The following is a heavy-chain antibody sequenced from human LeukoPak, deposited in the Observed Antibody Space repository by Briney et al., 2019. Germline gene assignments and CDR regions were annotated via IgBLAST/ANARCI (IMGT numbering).Heavy chain of an antibody. Sequence: NPSETLSLTCTVCGGSISSSYYYWGWIRQPPGKGLEWIGSIYYSGSTYYNPSLKSRVTISVDTSKNQFSLRLSSVTAADTAVYYCARGGSYSPFDYWGQGTLVTVSS. V-gene: IGHV4-39*01. CDR3: ARGGSYSPFDY. CDR2: IYYSGST. J-gene: IGHJ4*02. D-gene: IGHD1-26*01. CDR1: GGSISSSYYY.